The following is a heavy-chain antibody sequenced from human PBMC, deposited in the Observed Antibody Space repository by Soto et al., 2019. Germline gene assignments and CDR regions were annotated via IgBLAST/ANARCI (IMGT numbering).Heavy chain of an antibody. Sequence: QVQLVESGGGVVQPVRSLRLSCAASGFTFSSSGMHWVRQAPGKGLEWVAVIWYDGSNKYYADSVKGRFTISRDNSKNTLYLQMNSLRDEDTAVYYCARGYSSSPRSFFDYWGQGTLVTVSS. D-gene: IGHD6-6*01. CDR1: GFTFSSSG. V-gene: IGHV3-33*01. CDR2: IWYDGSNK. CDR3: ARGYSSSPRSFFDY. J-gene: IGHJ4*02.